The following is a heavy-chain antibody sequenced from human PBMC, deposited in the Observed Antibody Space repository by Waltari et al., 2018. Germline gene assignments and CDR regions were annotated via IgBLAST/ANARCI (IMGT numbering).Heavy chain of an antibody. J-gene: IGHJ5*02. CDR2: IKQSGST. D-gene: IGHD3-16*02. Sequence: QVQLQQWGAGLLKPSETLSLTCAVYGGSFSGYYWSWIRQPPGKGLEWIGEIKQSGSTNYNPSLKSRVTISVDTSKNQFSLKLSSVTAADTAVYYCASFPSPGDYVWGSYRYSGGPWGQGTLVTVSS. V-gene: IGHV4-34*01. CDR1: GGSFSGYY. CDR3: ASFPSPGDYVWGSYRYSGGP.